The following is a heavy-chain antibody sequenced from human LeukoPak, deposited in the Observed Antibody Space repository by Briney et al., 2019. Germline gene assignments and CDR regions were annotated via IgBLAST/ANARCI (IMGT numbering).Heavy chain of an antibody. Sequence: PSETLSLTCAVYGGSFSGYYWSWIRQPPGKGLEWIGEINHSGSTNYNPSLKSRVTISVDTTKNQFSLKLNSVTAADTAVYYCARHRLIVVVPAAMLDYWGQGTLATVSS. CDR2: INHSGST. CDR1: GGSFSGYY. J-gene: IGHJ4*02. CDR3: ARHRLIVVVPAAMLDY. D-gene: IGHD2-2*01. V-gene: IGHV4-34*01.